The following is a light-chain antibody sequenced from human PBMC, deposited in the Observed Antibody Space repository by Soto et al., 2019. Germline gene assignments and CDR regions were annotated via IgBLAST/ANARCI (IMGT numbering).Light chain of an antibody. CDR1: QSISSW. CDR3: QQLNSYPIT. CDR2: DAS. Sequence: DIKMTQSPSTLSASVGDRVTITCRASQSISSWLAWYQQKPGKAPKLLIYDASSLESGVPSRFSGSGSGTEFTLTISSLQPEDFATYYCQQLNSYPITFGQGTRLEIK. V-gene: IGKV1-5*01. J-gene: IGKJ5*01.